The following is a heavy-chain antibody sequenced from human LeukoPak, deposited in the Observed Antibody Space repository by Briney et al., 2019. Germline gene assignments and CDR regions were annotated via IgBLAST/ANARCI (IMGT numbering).Heavy chain of an antibody. D-gene: IGHD2-21*02. CDR2: IIPIFGTA. CDR1: GGTFSSYA. J-gene: IGHJ3*02. Sequence: GASVKVSCKASGGTFSSYAISWVRQAPGQGLEWMGGIIPIFGTANYAQKFKGRVTITTDESTSTAYMELSSLRSKDTAVYYCATNANCGGDCPHLGNDAFDIWGQGTMVTVSS. V-gene: IGHV1-69*05. CDR3: ATNANCGGDCPHLGNDAFDI.